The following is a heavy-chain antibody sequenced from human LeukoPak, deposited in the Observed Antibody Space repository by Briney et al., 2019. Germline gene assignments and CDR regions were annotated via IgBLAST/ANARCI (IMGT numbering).Heavy chain of an antibody. V-gene: IGHV3-23*01. CDR3: AKARLLGRYYMDV. Sequence: GGSLRLSCAASGFTFSSYAMSWVRQAPGKGLEWVSAISGSGGSTYYAGSVKGRFTISRDNSKNTLYLQMNSLRAEDTAVYYCAKARLLGRYYMDVWGKGTTVTVSS. CDR2: ISGSGGST. CDR1: GFTFSSYA. J-gene: IGHJ6*03.